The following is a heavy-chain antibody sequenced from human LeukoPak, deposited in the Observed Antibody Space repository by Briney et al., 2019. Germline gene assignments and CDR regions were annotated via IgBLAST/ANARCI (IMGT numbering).Heavy chain of an antibody. CDR2: ISSSSSYI. D-gene: IGHD6-13*01. Sequence: GGSLRLSCAASGFTFSSYSMNWVRQAPGKGLEWVSSISSSSSYIYYADSVKGRFTISRGNAKNSLYLQMNSLRAEDTAVYYCAPGQQLVGGGLDYWGQGTLVTVSS. J-gene: IGHJ4*02. CDR1: GFTFSSYS. CDR3: APGQQLVGGGLDY. V-gene: IGHV3-21*01.